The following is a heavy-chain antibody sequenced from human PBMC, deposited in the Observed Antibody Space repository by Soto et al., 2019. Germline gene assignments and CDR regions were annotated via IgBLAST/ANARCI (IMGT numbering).Heavy chain of an antibody. CDR1: GGSICSYS. CDR2: VDTTGGT. D-gene: IGHD3-16*01. CDR3: AKDDSGAADI. Sequence: QVQLQESGPGLVEPSETLSLTCTVSGGSICSYSWNWIRQPAGKGLEWIGRVDTTGGTNYIPSLKSRVTMSVDTSKNQFSLNLRFVTAADTAVYFCAKDDSGAADIWGQGTMVTVS. V-gene: IGHV4-4*07. J-gene: IGHJ3*02.